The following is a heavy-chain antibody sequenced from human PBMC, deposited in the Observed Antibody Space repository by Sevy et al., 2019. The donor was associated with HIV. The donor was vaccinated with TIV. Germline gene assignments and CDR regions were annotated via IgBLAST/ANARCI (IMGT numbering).Heavy chain of an antibody. CDR1: GGSFSGYY. CDR3: ARGNYDFWSGFAAGGGGHYYYGMDV. J-gene: IGHJ6*02. Sequence: SETLSLTCAVYGGSFSGYYWSWIRQPPGKGLEWIGEINHSGSTKYNPSLKSRVTISVDTSKNQFSLKLSSVTAADTAVYYCARGNYDFWSGFAAGGGGHYYYGMDVWRQGTTVTVSS. D-gene: IGHD3-3*01. CDR2: INHSGST. V-gene: IGHV4-34*01.